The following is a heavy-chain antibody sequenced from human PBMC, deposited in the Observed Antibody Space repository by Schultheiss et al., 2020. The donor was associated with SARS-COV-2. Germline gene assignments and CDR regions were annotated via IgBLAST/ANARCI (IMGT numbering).Heavy chain of an antibody. Sequence: SQTLSLTCTVSGGSISSGDYYWSWIRQPPGKGLEWIGYIYHSGSTNYNPSLKSRVTISVDKSKNQFTLKLSSVTAADTAVYYCARHQEGTMIVGEGAFDIWGQGTMVTVSS. CDR3: ARHQEGTMIVGEGAFDI. D-gene: IGHD3-22*01. V-gene: IGHV4-30-4*01. CDR2: IYHSGST. J-gene: IGHJ3*02. CDR1: GGSISSGDYY.